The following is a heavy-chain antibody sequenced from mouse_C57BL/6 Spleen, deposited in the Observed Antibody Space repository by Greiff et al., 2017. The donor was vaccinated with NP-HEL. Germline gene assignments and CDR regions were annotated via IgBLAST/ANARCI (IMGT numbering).Heavy chain of an antibody. CDR3: ARYPNWDYFDY. V-gene: IGHV7-3*01. J-gene: IGHJ2*01. CDR2: IRNKANGYTT. CDR1: GFTFTDYY. D-gene: IGHD4-1*02. Sequence: EVHLVESGGGLVQPGGSLSLSCAASGFTFTDYYMSWVRQPPGKALEWLGFIRNKANGYTTEYSASVKGRFTISRDNSQSILYLQMNALRAEDSATYYGARYPNWDYFDYWGQGTTLTVSS.